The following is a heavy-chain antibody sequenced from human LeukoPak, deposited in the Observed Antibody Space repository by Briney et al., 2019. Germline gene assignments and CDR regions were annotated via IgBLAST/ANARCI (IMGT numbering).Heavy chain of an antibody. CDR2: INPNSGGT. Sequence: ASVKVSCKASGYTFTGYYMHWVRQAPGQGLEWMGWINPNSGGTKYAQTFQGRVTMTSDTSITTAYMELSRLTSDDTAVYYCARDPRLELRRDYYYYMDVWGKGTTVTVSS. J-gene: IGHJ6*03. V-gene: IGHV1-2*02. D-gene: IGHD1-7*01. CDR3: ARDPRLELRRDYYYYMDV. CDR1: GYTFTGYY.